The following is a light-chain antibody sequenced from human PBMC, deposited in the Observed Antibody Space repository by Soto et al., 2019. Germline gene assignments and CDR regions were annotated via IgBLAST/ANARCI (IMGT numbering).Light chain of an antibody. J-gene: IGKJ1*01. CDR2: QAS. CDR1: QSVSGW. CDR3: LQYDSYPRT. V-gene: IGKV1-5*03. Sequence: DIQMTQSPSTLSASVGDRVAITCRASQSVSGWLAWYQQKPGKVPKLLIYQASTLEDGVPSRFSGSGSGTEFTLTISSLQPEDFATYYCLQYDSYPRTFGQGTRVDIK.